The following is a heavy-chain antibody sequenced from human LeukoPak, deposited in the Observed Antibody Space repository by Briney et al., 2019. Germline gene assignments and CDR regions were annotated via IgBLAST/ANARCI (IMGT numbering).Heavy chain of an antibody. CDR2: ISNSGGVT. J-gene: IGHJ4*02. V-gene: IGHV3-23*01. CDR1: GFTFSSYA. Sequence: PGGSLRLSCAASGFTFSSYAMSWVRQAPGKGLEWVSGISNSGGVTNYADSVKGRFTISRDNSKNTLYLQMNSLRAEDTAVYFCAKHSLKTGYSSGRIWDYWGQGTLVTVSS. D-gene: IGHD6-19*01. CDR3: AKHSLKTGYSSGRIWDY.